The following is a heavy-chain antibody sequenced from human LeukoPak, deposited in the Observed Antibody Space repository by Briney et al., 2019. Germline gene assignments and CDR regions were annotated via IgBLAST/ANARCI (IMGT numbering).Heavy chain of an antibody. CDR1: GGSVSSGSYY. CDR2: IYYSGST. V-gene: IGHV4-61*01. J-gene: IGHJ6*02. Sequence: PSETLSLTCTVSGGSVSSGSYYWSWIRQPPGKGLEWIGYIYYSGSTNYNPSLKSRVTISVDTSKNQFSLKLSSVTAADTAVYYCARKRQAYSSGWDGSPFYYYYGMDVWGQGTTVTVSS. CDR3: ARKRQAYSSGWDGSPFYYYYGMDV. D-gene: IGHD6-19*01.